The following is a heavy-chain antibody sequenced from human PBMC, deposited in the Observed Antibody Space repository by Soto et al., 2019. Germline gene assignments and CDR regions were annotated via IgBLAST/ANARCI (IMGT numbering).Heavy chain of an antibody. V-gene: IGHV3-33*01. D-gene: IGHD1-1*01. CDR3: ARVVSPHNSAPDPYFDY. Sequence: GGSLRLSCAASGFTFSSYGMHWVRQAPGKGLEWVAVIWYDGSNKYYADSVKGRFTISRDNSKNTLYLQMNSLRAEDTAVYYCARVVSPHNSAPDPYFDYWGQGTLVTVSS. CDR1: GFTFSSYG. CDR2: IWYDGSNK. J-gene: IGHJ4*02.